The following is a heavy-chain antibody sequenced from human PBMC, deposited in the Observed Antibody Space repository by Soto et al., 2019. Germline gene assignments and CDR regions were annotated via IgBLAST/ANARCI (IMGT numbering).Heavy chain of an antibody. V-gene: IGHV1-69*06. Sequence: QMQLVQSGAEVKKPGSSVKVSCKASGGTLSSFINYPINWVRQAPGQGLEWMGGIVPSVGTVNYAKKFQGRVTITADKSTGTAYMELSSLRSEDTALYYCARRDTSGFLRYFDNWGQGTLVTVSS. CDR2: IVPSVGTV. D-gene: IGHD3-3*01. CDR1: GGTLSSFINYP. CDR3: ARRDTSGFLRYFDN. J-gene: IGHJ4*02.